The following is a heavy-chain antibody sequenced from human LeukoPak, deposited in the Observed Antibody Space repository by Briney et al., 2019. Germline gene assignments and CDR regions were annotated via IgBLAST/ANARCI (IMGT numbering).Heavy chain of an antibody. CDR2: IYHSGST. J-gene: IGHJ4*02. D-gene: IGHD3-3*01. Sequence: PSETLSLTCTVSGGSISSGGYYWSWIRQPPGKGLEWIGYIYHSGSTYYNPSLKSRVTISVDRSKNQFSLKLSSVTAADTAVYYCARDPYDFWSGNAYWGQGTLVTVSS. CDR3: ARDPYDFWSGNAY. CDR1: GGSISSGGYY. V-gene: IGHV4-30-2*01.